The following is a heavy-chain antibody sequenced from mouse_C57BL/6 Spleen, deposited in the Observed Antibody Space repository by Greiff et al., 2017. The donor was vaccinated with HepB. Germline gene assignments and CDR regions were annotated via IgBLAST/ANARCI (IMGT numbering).Heavy chain of an antibody. J-gene: IGHJ4*01. V-gene: IGHV1-82*01. CDR2: IYPGDGDT. CDR3: ASDVPYYAMDY. Sequence: VQLQQSGPELVKPGASVKISCKASGYAFSSSWMNWVKQRPGKGLEWIGRIYPGDGDTNYNGKFKGKATLTADKSSSTAYMQLSSLTSEDSAVYFCASDVPYYAMDYWGQGTSVTVSS. D-gene: IGHD2-3*01. CDR1: GYAFSSSW.